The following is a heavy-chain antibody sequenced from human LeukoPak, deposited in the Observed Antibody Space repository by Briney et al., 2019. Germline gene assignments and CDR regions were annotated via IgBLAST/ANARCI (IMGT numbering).Heavy chain of an antibody. Sequence: SETLSLTCTISGSSITSVSHYWGWIRQPPGKGLEWTGDIYYTGSTYYSPSLRSRVTMSVHTSENQFSLRLNSVTAVDTAVYYCARRWGNIVGVTYEYWGQGTLVTVSS. CDR1: GSSITSVSHY. D-gene: IGHD3-16*01. CDR2: IYYTGST. J-gene: IGHJ4*02. CDR3: ARRWGNIVGVTYEY. V-gene: IGHV4-39*01.